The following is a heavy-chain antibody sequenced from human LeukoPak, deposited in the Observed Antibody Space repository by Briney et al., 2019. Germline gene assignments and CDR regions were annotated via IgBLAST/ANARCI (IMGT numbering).Heavy chain of an antibody. CDR2: IYHSGST. CDR1: GGSIRSYY. J-gene: IGHJ3*02. Sequence: SETLSLTCTVSGGSIRSYYWSWIRQPPGKGLEWIGYIYHSGSTYYNPSLKSRVTIPVDTSKNQFSLKLSSVTAADTAVYYCARPIYPYTPRAFDIWGQGTMVTVSS. D-gene: IGHD4-11*01. V-gene: IGHV4-59*04. CDR3: ARPIYPYTPRAFDI.